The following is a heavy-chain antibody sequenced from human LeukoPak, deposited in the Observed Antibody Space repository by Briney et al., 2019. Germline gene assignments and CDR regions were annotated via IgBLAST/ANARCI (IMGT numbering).Heavy chain of an antibody. Sequence: ASVKVSCKASGGTFSSYAISWVRQAPGQGLEWMGGTIPMFGTSNYAQKFQDRVTITADESTSTAYMELSSLRSEDTAVYYCASGGSGVTLRYYYYMDVWGKGTTVTVSS. V-gene: IGHV1-69*13. D-gene: IGHD4-23*01. CDR2: TIPMFGTS. CDR3: ASGGSGVTLRYYYYMDV. CDR1: GGTFSSYA. J-gene: IGHJ6*03.